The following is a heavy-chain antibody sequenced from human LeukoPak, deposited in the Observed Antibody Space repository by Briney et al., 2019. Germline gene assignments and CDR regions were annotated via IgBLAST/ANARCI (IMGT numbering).Heavy chain of an antibody. D-gene: IGHD4-11*01. Sequence: PGGSLRLSCAAAGFTFNHYGMHWVRQAPGKGLEWVAVIWSDGTNQYYADSVKGRFTITEDDSGNTVYLQMNSLRPEDTGVYYCARDAQRGFDYSNSLENWGQGTPVTVST. CDR1: GFTFNHYG. V-gene: IGHV3-33*01. CDR3: ARDAQRGFDYSNSLEN. J-gene: IGHJ4*02. CDR2: IWSDGTNQ.